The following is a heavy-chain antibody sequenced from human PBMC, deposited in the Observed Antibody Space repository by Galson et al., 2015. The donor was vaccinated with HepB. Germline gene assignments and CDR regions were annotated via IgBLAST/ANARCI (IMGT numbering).Heavy chain of an antibody. D-gene: IGHD4-17*01. CDR3: ATTRSGNGAYWTFEI. CDR1: GLTLSSYT. CDR2: TSTNGATT. V-gene: IGHV3-11*01. Sequence: SLRLSCAASGLTLSSYTMSWVRQSPGRGLQWVSYTSTNGATTYYTDSVKGRFTVARDNARNTVSLQMSSLTADDSAVYFCATTRSGNGAYWTFEIWGQGTLVTVAS. J-gene: IGHJ3*02.